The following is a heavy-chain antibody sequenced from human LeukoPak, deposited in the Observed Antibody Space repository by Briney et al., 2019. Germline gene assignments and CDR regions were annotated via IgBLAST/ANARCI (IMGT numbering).Heavy chain of an antibody. Sequence: PGRSLRLSCAASGFTFSSYAMHWVRQAPGKGLEWVAVISYDGSNKYYADSVEGRFTISRDNSKNTLYLQMNSLRAEDTAVYYCARDPLGYCSSTSCYNSAFDIWGQGTMVTVSS. CDR3: ARDPLGYCSSTSCYNSAFDI. V-gene: IGHV3-30*04. D-gene: IGHD2-2*02. J-gene: IGHJ3*02. CDR1: GFTFSSYA. CDR2: ISYDGSNK.